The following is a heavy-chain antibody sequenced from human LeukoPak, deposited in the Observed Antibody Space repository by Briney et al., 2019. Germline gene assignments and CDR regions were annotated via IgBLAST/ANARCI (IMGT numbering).Heavy chain of an antibody. V-gene: IGHV3-30-3*01. J-gene: IGHJ1*01. CDR2: ISLDGSYK. Sequence: GGSLRLSCAASGFTFNSYTMHWFRQAPGKGLEWVALISLDGSYKFYADSVKGRFTISRDNSKSTLYLQMSSLRHEDTAVYYCARDYGSLAFHHWGQGTLVIVSS. D-gene: IGHD1-26*01. CDR3: ARDYGSLAFHH. CDR1: GFTFNSYT.